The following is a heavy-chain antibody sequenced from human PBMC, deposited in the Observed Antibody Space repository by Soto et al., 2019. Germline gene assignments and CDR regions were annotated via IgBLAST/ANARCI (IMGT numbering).Heavy chain of an antibody. V-gene: IGHV3-23*01. D-gene: IGHD2-2*01. Sequence: EVQLLESGGGLVQPGGSLRLSCAASGFTFSSYAMSWVRQAPGKGLEWVSAISGSGGSTYYADSVKGRFTISRDNSKNTLNLQMNSLRAEDTAVYYCAKGGGVVPAAMRLSYFDYWGQGTLVTVSS. CDR2: ISGSGGST. J-gene: IGHJ4*02. CDR3: AKGGGVVPAAMRLSYFDY. CDR1: GFTFSSYA.